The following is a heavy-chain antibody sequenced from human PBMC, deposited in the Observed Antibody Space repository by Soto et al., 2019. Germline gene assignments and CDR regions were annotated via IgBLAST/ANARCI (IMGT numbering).Heavy chain of an antibody. J-gene: IGHJ4*02. CDR2: FDPEDGET. Sequence: ASVKVSGKVSGYTLTELSMHWVRQAPGKGLEWMGGFDPEDGETIYAQKFQGRVTMTEDTSTDTAYMELSSLRSEDTAVYYCATLGPRGTIFGVVIDGPDYWGQGTLVTVSS. V-gene: IGHV1-24*01. CDR1: GYTLTELS. CDR3: ATLGPRGTIFGVVIDGPDY. D-gene: IGHD3-3*01.